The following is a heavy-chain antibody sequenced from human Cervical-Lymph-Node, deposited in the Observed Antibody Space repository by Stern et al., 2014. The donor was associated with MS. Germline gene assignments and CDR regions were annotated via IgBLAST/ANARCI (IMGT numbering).Heavy chain of an antibody. D-gene: IGHD5-24*01. J-gene: IGHJ5*02. CDR1: GFRFSDYY. Sequence: VQLLESGAEVKKPGASVKVSCEASGFRFSDYYIHWVRQAPGQGLEWMGCINPKNGDTQSAQRFQGRVSMTRDTSISTAYMELSSLKSDDTAMYYCGRGIKTFDPWGQGTLVTVSS. V-gene: IGHV1-2*02. CDR3: GRGIKTFDP. CDR2: INPKNGDT.